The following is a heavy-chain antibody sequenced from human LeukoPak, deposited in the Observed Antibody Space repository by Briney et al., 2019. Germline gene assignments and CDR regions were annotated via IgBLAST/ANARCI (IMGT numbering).Heavy chain of an antibody. CDR1: GFRFSNSA. CDR2: IKQDGSEK. D-gene: IGHD1-1*01. V-gene: IGHV3-7*01. Sequence: GGSLRLSCATSGFRFSNSAFNWVRQAPGKGLEWVANIKQDGSEKYYVDSVKGRFTISRDNAKNSLYLQMNSLRAEDTAVYYCAKDLGELEPKPYYFDYWGQGTLVTVSS. J-gene: IGHJ4*02. CDR3: AKDLGELEPKPYYFDY.